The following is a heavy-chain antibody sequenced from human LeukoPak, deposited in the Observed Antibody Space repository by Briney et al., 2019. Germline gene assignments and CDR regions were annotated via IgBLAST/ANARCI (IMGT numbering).Heavy chain of an antibody. J-gene: IGHJ4*02. CDR1: GFTFSDYN. CDR3: ARDLEYYYDSSGYYYVSAFDY. V-gene: IGHV3-11*04. D-gene: IGHD3-22*01. Sequence: GGSLRLSCAASGFTFSDYNMRWIRQAPGKGLEWVSSISRSGSTKYYADSVKGRFTISRDNAKNSLFLQMNSLRAEDTAVYYCARDLEYYYDSSGYYYVSAFDYWGQGTLVTVSS. CDR2: ISRSGSTK.